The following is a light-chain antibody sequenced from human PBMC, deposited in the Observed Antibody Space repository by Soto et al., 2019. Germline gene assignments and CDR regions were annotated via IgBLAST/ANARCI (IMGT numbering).Light chain of an antibody. CDR1: QSISSW. Sequence: GDRVTITCRASQSISSWLAWYQQKPGKAPKLLIYDASTLESGVPSRFSGSRSGTEFTLTISSLQPDDFATYYCQQYYSYPRTFGQGTKVDI. CDR2: DAS. V-gene: IGKV1-5*01. CDR3: QQYYSYPRT. J-gene: IGKJ1*01.